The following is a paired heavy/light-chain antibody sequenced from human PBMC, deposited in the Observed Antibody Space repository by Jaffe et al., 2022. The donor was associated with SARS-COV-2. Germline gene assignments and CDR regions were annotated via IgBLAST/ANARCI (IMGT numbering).Heavy chain of an antibody. CDR2: IHYRGRT. Sequence: QLQLQESGPGLVKPSETLSLTCSVSGGSISNDNYYWNWVRQPPGKGLEWIGGIHYRGRTYYNPSLKSRVTLSVDPSKNQFSLKVTSVTAADAAVYYCATDDNGDSNFYDPWGQGILVTVSS. CDR1: GGSISNDNYY. J-gene: IGHJ5*02. D-gene: IGHD4-17*01. CDR3: ATDDNGDSNFYDP. V-gene: IGHV4-39*01.
Light chain of an antibody. V-gene: IGLV1-51*01. J-gene: IGLJ3*02. Sequence: QSVLTQPPSVSAAPGQRVTISCSGGISNIANNYVSWYQQLPGTAPKLLIYDNNKRPSGIPDRFSGSKSGTSATLGITGLQTGDEADYYCGTWDSSLSTIMFGGGTKLTV. CDR2: DNN. CDR1: ISNIANNY. CDR3: GTWDSSLSTIM.